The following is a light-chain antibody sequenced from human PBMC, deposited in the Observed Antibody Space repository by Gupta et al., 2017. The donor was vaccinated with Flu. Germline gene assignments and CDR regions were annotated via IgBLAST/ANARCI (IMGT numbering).Light chain of an antibody. CDR3: SSCISSTTLV. CDR1: SSDIGSYNF. Sequence: QSALTQPASVSGSPGQPITISCTGTSSDIGSYNFVSWYQQHPGQAPKLLIFGVTNRPSGVSNRFSASKSGDTASLTISGLQAEDEADYYCSSCISSTTLVFGGGTKLTVL. V-gene: IGLV2-14*01. CDR2: GVT. J-gene: IGLJ2*01.